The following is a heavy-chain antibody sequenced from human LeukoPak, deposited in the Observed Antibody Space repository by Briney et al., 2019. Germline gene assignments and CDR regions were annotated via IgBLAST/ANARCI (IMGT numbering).Heavy chain of an antibody. CDR2: VYYSGAT. CDR3: VRGGGDNRWRYYIDY. J-gene: IGHJ4*02. V-gene: IGHV4-59*02. CDR1: GASVSSYY. Sequence: PSETLSLTCTVSGASVSSYYWSWIRQTPGNGLEWIGDVYYSGATTYNPSLKSRVITSIDTSKNQFSLKVSFVTAADTAVYYCVRGGGDNRWRYYIDYWGQGTLVTVSS. D-gene: IGHD2-21*02.